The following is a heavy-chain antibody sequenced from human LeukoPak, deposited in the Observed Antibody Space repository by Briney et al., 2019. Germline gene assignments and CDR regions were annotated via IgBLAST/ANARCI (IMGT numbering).Heavy chain of an antibody. CDR3: ARGLNNRKSGRRFDVFEI. CDR2: IYTSGST. CDR1: GGSISSYY. V-gene: IGHV4-4*07. J-gene: IGHJ3*02. Sequence: SETLSLTCTVSGGSISSYYWSWIRQPAGKGLEWIGRIYTSGSTNYNPSLKSRVTMSVDTSKNQFSLKLSSVTAADTAVYYCARGLNNRKSGRRFDVFEIWGQGTMVTVSS. D-gene: IGHD3-3*01.